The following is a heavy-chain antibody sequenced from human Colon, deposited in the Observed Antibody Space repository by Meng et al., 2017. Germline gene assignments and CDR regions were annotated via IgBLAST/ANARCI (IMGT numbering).Heavy chain of an antibody. CDR1: GGSVTITGYY. Sequence: QVQLQGSGPELWRPSETLSLTCTVSGGSVTITGYYWSWIRQSPGKGLEWIGYIYYTGTTNYNPSLKSRVTISVDTSKNQFSLKLSSVTPADTAVYFCARDNLLTSGSRFCFDYWGQGALVTVSS. D-gene: IGHD6-19*01. CDR2: IYYTGTT. V-gene: IGHV4-61*08. CDR3: ARDNLLTSGSRFCFDY. J-gene: IGHJ4*02.